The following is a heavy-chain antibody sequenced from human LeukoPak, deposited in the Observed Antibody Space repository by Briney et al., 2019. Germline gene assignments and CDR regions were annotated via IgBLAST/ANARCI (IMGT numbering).Heavy chain of an antibody. V-gene: IGHV4-61*01. D-gene: IGHD3-22*01. J-gene: IGHJ4*02. Sequence: PSETLPLTCTVSGYSISSGYFWGWIRQPPGKGLEWIGYMYYRGSTNYNPSLKSRVTISVDTSKNQFSLKLSSVTATDTAVYYCAREGDYYDTSGTLDYWGQGTLVTVSS. CDR1: GYSISSGYF. CDR2: MYYRGST. CDR3: AREGDYYDTSGTLDY.